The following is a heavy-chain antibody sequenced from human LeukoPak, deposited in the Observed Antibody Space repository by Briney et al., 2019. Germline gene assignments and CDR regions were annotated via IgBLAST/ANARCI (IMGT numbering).Heavy chain of an antibody. V-gene: IGHV3-11*06. Sequence: GGSLRLSCAASGFTFSDYYVSWIRQAPGKGLEWVSYISSSSSYKNYADSVKGRFTISRDNAKNSLYLQMNSLRAEDTAVYYCARGSPGGSTSCYADYWGQGTLVTVSS. CDR2: ISSSSSYK. CDR3: ARGSPGGSTSCYADY. J-gene: IGHJ4*02. D-gene: IGHD2-2*01. CDR1: GFTFSDYY.